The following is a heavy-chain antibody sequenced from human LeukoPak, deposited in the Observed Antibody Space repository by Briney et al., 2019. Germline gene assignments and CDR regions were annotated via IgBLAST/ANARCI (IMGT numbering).Heavy chain of an antibody. D-gene: IGHD6-19*01. CDR3: ARGPQYSSDWYFHRVIDY. J-gene: IGHJ4*02. Sequence: GSVKDSCKASGYTFTGYYMQCERPALGQGLEWMGWINPNSDGTNYAQKFQGRVAMTRDTSISTAYMELSRLTSDDTAAFYCARGPQYSSDWYFHRVIDYWGPGTLVTVSS. CDR2: INPNSDGT. V-gene: IGHV1-2*02. CDR1: GYTFTGYY.